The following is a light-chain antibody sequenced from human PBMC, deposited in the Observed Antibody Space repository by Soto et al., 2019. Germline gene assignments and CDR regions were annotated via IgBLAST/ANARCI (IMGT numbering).Light chain of an antibody. Sequence: EIVLTQSPATLSLSPGERATLSCRASQSVTDNYLAWYQQKPGQAPRLVISGASSRTSGIPDRFSASGSGTDFTLTISSLQPEDFATYYCQQSYSTPPYTFGQGTKLEIK. CDR1: QSVTDNY. CDR3: QQSYSTPPYT. V-gene: IGKV3-20*01. CDR2: GAS. J-gene: IGKJ2*01.